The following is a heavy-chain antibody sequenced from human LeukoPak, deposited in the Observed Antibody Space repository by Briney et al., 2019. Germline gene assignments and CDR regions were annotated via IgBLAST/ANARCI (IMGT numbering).Heavy chain of an antibody. D-gene: IGHD2-21*01. Sequence: SETLSLTCTVSGGSITNFYWTWIRQSPGKGLEWIGYISYSGTTNYSPSLKSRVTISLDTSKNQISLKLTFVTAADTAFYFCARENVVAQGTFDYWGQGALVTVSS. CDR2: ISYSGTT. V-gene: IGHV4-59*12. J-gene: IGHJ4*02. CDR3: ARENVVAQGTFDY. CDR1: GGSITNFY.